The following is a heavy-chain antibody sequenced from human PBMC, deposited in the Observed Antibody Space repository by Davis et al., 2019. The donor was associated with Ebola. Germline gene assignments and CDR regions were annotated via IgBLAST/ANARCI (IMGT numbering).Heavy chain of an antibody. J-gene: IGHJ4*02. CDR3: ARVPYSGYLHPDY. CDR1: GSTFSDHY. D-gene: IGHD5-12*01. CDR2: ISSSGSTL. Sequence: GGSLRLSCAASGSTFSDHYMSWIRQAPGKGLEWVSYISSSGSTLYYADSVKGRFTMSRDNAKNSLSLQMNSLRAEDTAVYYCARVPYSGYLHPDYWGQGTLVSVSS. V-gene: IGHV3-11*01.